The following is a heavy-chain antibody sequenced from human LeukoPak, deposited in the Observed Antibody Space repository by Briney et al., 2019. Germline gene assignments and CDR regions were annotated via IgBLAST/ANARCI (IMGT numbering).Heavy chain of an antibody. V-gene: IGHV3-48*01. J-gene: IGHJ4*02. D-gene: IGHD2-2*01. Sequence: PGGSLRLSCAASGFTFSSYGMNWVRQAPGKGLEWVSYISSSSSTIYYADSVKGRFTISRDNAKNSLYLQMNSLRAEDTAVYYCASHCSSTSCYEGTDYWGQGTLVTVSS. CDR3: ASHCSSTSCYEGTDY. CDR1: GFTFSSYG. CDR2: ISSSSSTI.